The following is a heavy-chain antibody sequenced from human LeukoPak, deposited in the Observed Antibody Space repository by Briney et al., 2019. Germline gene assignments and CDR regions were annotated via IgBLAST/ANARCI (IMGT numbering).Heavy chain of an antibody. J-gene: IGHJ4*02. CDR3: ARGTVGAPGFDY. CDR1: GLMFNGYW. D-gene: IGHD6-13*01. CDR2: INPAGNKK. Sequence: PGGSLRLSCAASGLMFNGYWMHWFRQVLGKGLVWVSEINPAGNKKNYADSVWGRFTVSRDNAKDTVYLQMDRVSVGDTAVYYCARGTVGAPGFDYWGQGTLVSVSS. V-gene: IGHV3-74*01.